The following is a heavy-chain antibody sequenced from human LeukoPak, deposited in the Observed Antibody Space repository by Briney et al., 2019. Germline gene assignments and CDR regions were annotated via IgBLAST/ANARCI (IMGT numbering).Heavy chain of an antibody. Sequence: SETLSLTCTVSGGSISSSSYYWGWIRQPPGKGLEWIGSIYYSGSTYYSPSLKSRVTISVDTSKNQFSLKLSSVTAADTAVYYCARGRRIQLWLYYYYYYMDVWGKGTTVTVSS. V-gene: IGHV4-39*07. D-gene: IGHD5-18*01. CDR2: IYYSGST. CDR3: ARGRRIQLWLYYYYYYMDV. CDR1: GGSISSSSYY. J-gene: IGHJ6*03.